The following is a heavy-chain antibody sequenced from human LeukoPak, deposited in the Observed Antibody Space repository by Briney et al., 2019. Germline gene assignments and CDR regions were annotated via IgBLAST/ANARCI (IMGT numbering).Heavy chain of an antibody. Sequence: SETLSLTCTVSGGSISSYYWSWIRQPPGKGLEWIGSIYYSGSTYYNPSLKSRVTISVDTSKNQFSLKLSFVTAADTAVYYCARDSKMAAAGVFDYWGQGTLVTVSS. CDR2: IYYSGST. CDR1: GGSISSYY. D-gene: IGHD6-13*01. CDR3: ARDSKMAAAGVFDY. J-gene: IGHJ4*02. V-gene: IGHV4-59*12.